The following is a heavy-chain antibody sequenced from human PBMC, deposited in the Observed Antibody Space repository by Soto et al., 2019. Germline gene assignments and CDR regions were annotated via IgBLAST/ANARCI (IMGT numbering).Heavy chain of an antibody. Sequence: VGSLRLSCLASGFTFSSFGMSWVREAPGKGLEWVANIKGDGSEKRYVDSVKGRLTISRDNAKNSVYLQMNSLRVEDTALYYCGRDEVRNGVGVWGQGSTVTVSS. J-gene: IGHJ6*02. CDR2: IKGDGSEK. CDR1: GFTFSSFG. V-gene: IGHV3-7*01. CDR3: GRDEVRNGVGV.